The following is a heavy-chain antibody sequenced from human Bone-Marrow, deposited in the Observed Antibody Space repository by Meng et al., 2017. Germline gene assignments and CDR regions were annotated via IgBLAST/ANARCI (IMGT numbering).Heavy chain of an antibody. V-gene: IGHV4-34*01. J-gene: IGHJ6*02. CDR2: INHSGST. Sequence: SETLSLTCAVYGGSFSGYYWSWIRQPPGKGLEWIGEINHSGSTNYNPSLKSRVTISVDTSKNQFSLKLSSVTAADTAVYYCASVFSVPYYYYYGMDVWGQGTTVTVSS. CDR3: ASVFSVPYYYYYGMDV. D-gene: IGHD3-3*02. CDR1: GGSFSGYY.